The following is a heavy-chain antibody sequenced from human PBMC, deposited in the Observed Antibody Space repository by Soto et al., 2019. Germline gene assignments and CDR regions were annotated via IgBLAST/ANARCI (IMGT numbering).Heavy chain of an antibody. CDR3: ARERDSWSLFALDM. CDR1: GYGFTNYA. D-gene: IGHD3-3*01. CDR2: INCGNGNT. V-gene: IGHV1-3*01. J-gene: IGHJ3*02. Sequence: ASVKVSCKASGYGFTNYAIHWVRQAPGQGLEYMGWINCGNGNTKYSQKLQGRLTITRDTSASTAYMELSSLRSEDTAEYFCARERDSWSLFALDMWGQGTMVTVSS.